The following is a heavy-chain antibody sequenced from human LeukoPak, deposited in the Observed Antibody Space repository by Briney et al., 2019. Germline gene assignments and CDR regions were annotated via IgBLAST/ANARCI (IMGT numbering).Heavy chain of an antibody. CDR1: GGSISRYY. CDR3: ARLTRLSTSPDRYYLDY. CDR2: IYTSVST. D-gene: IGHD6-6*01. V-gene: IGHV4-4*09. J-gene: IGHJ4*02. Sequence: SENLSRTCTVSGGSISRYYWSWIRQPPGTGLEWIGDIYTSVSTNYIPALKGRVTISIDSSKNQFSLKLSSVTAADSAVYYCARLTRLSTSPDRYYLDYWGQGTLVTVSS.